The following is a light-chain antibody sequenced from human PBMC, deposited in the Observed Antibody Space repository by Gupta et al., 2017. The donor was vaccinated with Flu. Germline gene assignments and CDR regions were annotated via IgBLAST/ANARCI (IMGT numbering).Light chain of an antibody. V-gene: IGLV1-40*01. Sequence: QSVLTQPPSGSGAPGQRVTISCTGGSSNIGAGYDVHGYQHLPGTVPKLLIYINNHRPSGVPDRFSASKSGTSASLAITGRQAEDEADYYGQSYDSSRSGSVFGGGTKLTVL. CDR2: INN. J-gene: IGLJ3*02. CDR3: QSYDSSRSGSV. CDR1: SSNIGAGYD.